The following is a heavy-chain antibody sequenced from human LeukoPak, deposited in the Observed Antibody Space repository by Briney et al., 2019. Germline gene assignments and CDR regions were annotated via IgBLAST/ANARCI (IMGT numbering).Heavy chain of an antibody. D-gene: IGHD6-19*01. CDR2: INAGNGNR. CDR1: GYTFTSYA. V-gene: IGHV1-3*01. J-gene: IGHJ4*02. CDR3: ARVSDDSGWNFDY. Sequence: ASVKVSCKASGYTFTSYAIHRVRQAPGQRLEWMGWINAGNGNRKYSQKFQDRVTITREPSATTAYMELNSLTSEDTAVYYCARVSDDSGWNFDYWGQGTLVTVSS.